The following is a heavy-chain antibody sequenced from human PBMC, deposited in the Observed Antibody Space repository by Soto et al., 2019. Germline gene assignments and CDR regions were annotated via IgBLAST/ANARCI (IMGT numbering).Heavy chain of an antibody. CDR2: ISSSSSYI. Sequence: GGSLRLSCAASGFTFSSYTMNWVRQAPGKGLERVSSISSSSSYIYYTDSVKGRFTISRDNAKNSLYLQMNSLRAEDTAVYYCASLSRFALDYWGQGTLVTVSS. CDR1: GFTFSSYT. CDR3: ASLSRFALDY. J-gene: IGHJ4*01. V-gene: IGHV3-21*01. D-gene: IGHD3-10*01.